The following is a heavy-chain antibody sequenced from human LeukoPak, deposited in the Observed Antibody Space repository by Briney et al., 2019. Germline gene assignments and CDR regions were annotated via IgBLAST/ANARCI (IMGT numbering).Heavy chain of an antibody. Sequence: GGSLRLSCAVSGLTFSSSWMDWVRQAPGKGLEWVASINLDGNKKYSADSVKGRFTISRDNAENSLYLQMNSLRVEDTAFYYCARDRKAMVPYGMDVWGQGTTVTVSS. J-gene: IGHJ6*02. CDR2: INLDGNKK. D-gene: IGHD5-18*01. V-gene: IGHV3-7*01. CDR1: GLTFSSSW. CDR3: ARDRKAMVPYGMDV.